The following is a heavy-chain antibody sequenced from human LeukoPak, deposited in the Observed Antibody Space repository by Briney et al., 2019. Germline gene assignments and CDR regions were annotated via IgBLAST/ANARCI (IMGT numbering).Heavy chain of an antibody. J-gene: IGHJ4*02. D-gene: IGHD3-9*01. Sequence: GGSLRLSCATSGFSFTDYPMNWVRQAPGRGLEWISNIRTTAEGAKYAYYADSVKGRVTISRDDGKNTLYLHMDSLRDDDTAVYYCATDQRYAFDYWGQGILVTVSS. V-gene: IGHV3-48*02. CDR1: GFSFTDYP. CDR3: ATDQRYAFDY. CDR2: IRTTAEGAKYA.